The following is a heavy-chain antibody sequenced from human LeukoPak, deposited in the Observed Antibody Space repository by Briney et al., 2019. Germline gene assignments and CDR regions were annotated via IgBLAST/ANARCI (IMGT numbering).Heavy chain of an antibody. CDR3: ARAVSGSSPSDY. D-gene: IGHD3-16*01. CDR2: VYSGGST. Sequence: GGSLRLSCAASGFTFSSYWMNWARQAPGKGLEWVSVVYSGGSTYYADSVKGRFTISRDNSKNTLYLQMNSLRAEDTAVYYCARAVSGSSPSDYWGQGTLVTVSS. V-gene: IGHV3-53*01. J-gene: IGHJ4*02. CDR1: GFTFSSYW.